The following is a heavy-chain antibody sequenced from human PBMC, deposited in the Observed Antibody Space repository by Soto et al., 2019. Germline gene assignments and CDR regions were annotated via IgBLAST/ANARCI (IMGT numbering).Heavy chain of an antibody. Sequence: KSSETLSLTCTVSGGSISSNTYYWGWIRQSPGKGLEWTGSIYYSGSSYYNPSLKSRVAISVDTSQNQFSLKLNSVTAADTAVYYCARQGCSSTRCYYYYYYYGMDVWGQGTTVTVSS. V-gene: IGHV4-39*01. J-gene: IGHJ6*02. D-gene: IGHD2-2*01. CDR2: IYYSGSS. CDR3: ARQGCSSTRCYYYYYYYGMDV. CDR1: GGSISSNTYY.